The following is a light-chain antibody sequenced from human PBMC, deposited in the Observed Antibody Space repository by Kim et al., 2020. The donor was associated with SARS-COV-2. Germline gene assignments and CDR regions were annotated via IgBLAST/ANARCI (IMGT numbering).Light chain of an antibody. V-gene: IGKV3-15*01. Sequence: SPGERVTLSCRASQSMSNKLAWYQQKPGQPPRLLIYGASTRATGIPARFGGSGSGTEFTLDISSLQSEDFAVYYCQQYYHWPPVTFGGGTKVDIK. CDR1: QSMSNK. CDR2: GAS. J-gene: IGKJ4*01. CDR3: QQYYHWPPVT.